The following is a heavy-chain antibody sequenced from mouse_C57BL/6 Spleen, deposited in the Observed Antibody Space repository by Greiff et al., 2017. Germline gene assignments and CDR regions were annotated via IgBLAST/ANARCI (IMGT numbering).Heavy chain of an antibody. CDR2: IYPGSGNT. V-gene: IGHV1-66*01. J-gene: IGHJ3*01. CDR3: ANYGSSPAWFAY. CDR1: GYSFTSYY. Sequence: VQGVESGPELVKPGASVKISCKASGYSFTSYYIHWVKQRPGQGLEWIGWIYPGSGNTKYNEKFKGKATLTADTSSSTAYMQLSSLTSEDSAVYYCANYGSSPAWFAYWGQGTLVTVSA. D-gene: IGHD1-1*01.